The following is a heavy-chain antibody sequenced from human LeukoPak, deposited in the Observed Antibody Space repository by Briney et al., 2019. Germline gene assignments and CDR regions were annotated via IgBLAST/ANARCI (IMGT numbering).Heavy chain of an antibody. Sequence: GGSLRLSCAVSGFTFSSYWMHRVRQAPGKGLVWVSRIKSDGSSTSYADSVKGRFTISRDNAKNTLYLQMNSLRAEDTAVYYCARGDGYGMDVWGQGTTVTVSS. V-gene: IGHV3-74*01. J-gene: IGHJ6*02. CDR2: IKSDGSST. D-gene: IGHD5-24*01. CDR1: GFTFSSYW. CDR3: ARGDGYGMDV.